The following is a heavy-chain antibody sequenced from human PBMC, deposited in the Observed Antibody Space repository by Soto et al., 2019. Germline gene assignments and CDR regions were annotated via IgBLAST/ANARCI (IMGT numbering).Heavy chain of an antibody. D-gene: IGHD2-2*01. J-gene: IGHJ4*02. CDR3: AKDHSGSSSIDY. Sequence: PGESLKISCAASGFTFNNYWMHWVRQVPGKGLEWVSRMNTDGRKTHYADSVKGRFTISRDNARNTLRLQMNRLRVEDSAVYYCAKDHSGSSSIDYWGLGTLVTVSS. CDR1: GFTFNNYW. CDR2: MNTDGRKT. V-gene: IGHV3-74*01.